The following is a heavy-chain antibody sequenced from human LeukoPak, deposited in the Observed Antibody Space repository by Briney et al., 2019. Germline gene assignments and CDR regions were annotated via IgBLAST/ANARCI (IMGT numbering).Heavy chain of an antibody. D-gene: IGHD6-19*01. CDR2: IYTGGST. CDR1: GGSISSYY. CDR3: ARHQRFVAAGTLALYYYYYMDV. J-gene: IGHJ6*03. Sequence: SETLSLTCTVSGGSISSYYWSWIRQPPGKGLEWIGYIYTGGSTNYNPSLKSRVTISVDTSKNQFSLKLSSVTAADTAVYYCARHQRFVAAGTLALYYYYYMDVWGKGTTVTVSS. V-gene: IGHV4-4*09.